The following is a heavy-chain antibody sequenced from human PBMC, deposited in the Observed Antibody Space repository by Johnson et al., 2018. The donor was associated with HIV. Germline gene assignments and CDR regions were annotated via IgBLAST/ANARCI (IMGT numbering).Heavy chain of an antibody. J-gene: IGHJ3*02. CDR2: ISYDGSNK. V-gene: IGHV3-30-3*01. D-gene: IGHD3-22*01. CDR1: GFTFSSYA. CDR3: AKAMIAAKGAFDI. Sequence: QVQLMESGGGVVQPGRSLRLSCSASGFTFSSYAMHWVRQAPGKGLEWVAVISYDGSNKYYADSVKGRFTISRDNSKNTLYLQMNSLRAENTAVYYCAKAMIAAKGAFDIWGQGTMVTVSS.